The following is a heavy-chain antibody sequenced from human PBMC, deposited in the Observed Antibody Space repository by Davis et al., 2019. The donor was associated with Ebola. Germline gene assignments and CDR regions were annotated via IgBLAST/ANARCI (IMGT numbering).Heavy chain of an antibody. J-gene: IGHJ5*02. CDR1: GYTFTSYD. CDR3: ARDLGYCSGGSCYSSGWFDP. Sequence: AASVKVSCKASGYTFTSYDINWVRQATGQGLEWMGWMNPNSGNTGYAQKFQGRVTITRDTSASTAYMELSSLRYEDTAVYYCARDLGYCSGGSCYSSGWFDPWGQGTLVTVSS. CDR2: MNPNSGNT. V-gene: IGHV1-8*01. D-gene: IGHD2-15*01.